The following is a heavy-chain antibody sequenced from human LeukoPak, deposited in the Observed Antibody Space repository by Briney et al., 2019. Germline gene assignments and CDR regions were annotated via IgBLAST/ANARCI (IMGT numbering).Heavy chain of an antibody. D-gene: IGHD1-26*01. Sequence: ASVKVSCKASGYTFISYGFSWVRQAPGQGLEWMGWISNYNGNTNYAEKFRGRFTMTIDTSTTTSYMELRGLRSDDTAVYYCARDLAWGADLMGPTDDWLDPWGQGTLVTVSS. CDR3: ARDLAWGADLMGPTDDWLDP. CDR2: ISNYNGNT. CDR1: GYTFISYG. J-gene: IGHJ5*02. V-gene: IGHV1-18*01.